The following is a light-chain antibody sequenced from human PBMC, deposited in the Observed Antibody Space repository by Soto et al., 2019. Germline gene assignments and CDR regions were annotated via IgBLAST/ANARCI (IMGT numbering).Light chain of an antibody. V-gene: IGKV1-39*01. Sequence: DIQMTQSPSFLSASVGDRDTITCRASQTISSFLNWYQQKPGKAPKLLIYGASTLQSGVPSRFSGGGSGTDFTLTISCLQPEDFATYYCQRSYGSPPWTFGQGTKVDIK. CDR1: QTISSF. CDR2: GAS. CDR3: QRSYGSPPWT. J-gene: IGKJ1*01.